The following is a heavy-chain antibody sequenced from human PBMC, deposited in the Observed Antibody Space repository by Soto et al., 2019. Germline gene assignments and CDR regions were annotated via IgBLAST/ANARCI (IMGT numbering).Heavy chain of an antibody. J-gene: IGHJ6*02. Sequence: PSETLSLTCTVSGGSISSSSYYWGWIRQPPGKGLEWIGSIYNSGSTYYNLSLKSRVSISVDTSKNQFSLKLSSVTAADTAVYYCAGRRYLGEMDVWGQGTTVTVSS. V-gene: IGHV4-39*07. CDR3: AGRRYLGEMDV. D-gene: IGHD1-26*01. CDR2: IYNSGST. CDR1: GGSISSSSYY.